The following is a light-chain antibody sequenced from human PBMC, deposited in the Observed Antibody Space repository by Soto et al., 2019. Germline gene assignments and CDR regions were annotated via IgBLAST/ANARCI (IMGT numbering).Light chain of an antibody. Sequence: FVLTQAAPVSGSPGPSITIPCTGTSNEIGGYNYVSWYRQFPGKAPKLIIYDVTNRPSGVSFRFSGSKSGNTASLTISGLQAEDEAGYHCSSYSSTSTRRLFGAGTKVTVL. J-gene: IGLJ1*01. CDR1: SNEIGGYNY. CDR3: SSYSSTSTRRL. CDR2: DVT. V-gene: IGLV2-14*03.